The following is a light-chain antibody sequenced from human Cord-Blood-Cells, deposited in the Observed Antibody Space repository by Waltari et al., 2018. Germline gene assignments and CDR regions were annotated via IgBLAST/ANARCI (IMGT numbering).Light chain of an antibody. V-gene: IGLV1-47*01. J-gene: IGLJ3*02. CDR1: SSNIGSNY. CDR2: RNN. Sequence: ASGTPGQRVTISCSGSSSNIGSNYVYWYQQLPGTAPKLLIYRNNQRPSGVPDRFSGSKSGTSASLAISGLRSEDEADYYCAAWDDSLSGWVFGGGTKLTVL. CDR3: AAWDDSLSGWV.